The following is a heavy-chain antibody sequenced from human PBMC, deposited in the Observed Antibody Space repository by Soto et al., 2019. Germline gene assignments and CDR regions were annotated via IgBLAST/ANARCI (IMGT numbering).Heavy chain of an antibody. Sequence: PVGSLRLSCAASGFTFSSYSMNWVRQAPGKGLEWVSSISSSSSYIYYADSVKGRFTISRDNAKNSLYLQMNSLRAEDTAVYYCARDYDSGYDRAFDYWGQGTLVNVSS. V-gene: IGHV3-21*01. D-gene: IGHD5-12*01. CDR2: ISSSSSYI. CDR1: GFTFSSYS. J-gene: IGHJ4*02. CDR3: ARDYDSGYDRAFDY.